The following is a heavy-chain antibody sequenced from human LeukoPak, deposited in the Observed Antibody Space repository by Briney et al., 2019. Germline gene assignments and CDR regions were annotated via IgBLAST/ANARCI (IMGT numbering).Heavy chain of an antibody. CDR3: AREEVSVAAFNYYYYYYMDV. J-gene: IGHJ6*03. CDR2: ISSSSSYI. V-gene: IGHV3-21*01. D-gene: IGHD6-19*01. Sequence: PGGSLRLSCAASGFNFNNYNMNWVRQAPGKGLEWVSSISSSSSYIYYADSVKGRFTISRDNAKNSLYLQMNSLRAEDTAVYYCAREEVSVAAFNYYYYYYMDVWGKGTTVTISS. CDR1: GFNFNNYN.